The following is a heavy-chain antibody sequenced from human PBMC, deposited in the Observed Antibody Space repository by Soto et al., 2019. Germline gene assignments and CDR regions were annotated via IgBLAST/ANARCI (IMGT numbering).Heavy chain of an antibody. D-gene: IGHD3-10*01. V-gene: IGHV5-10-1*01. CDR1: GYSFTSYW. J-gene: IGHJ5*02. Sequence: GESLKIPCKGSGYSFTSYWISWVRQMPGKGLEWMGRIDPSDSYTNYSPSFQGHVTISADKSISTAYLQWSSLKASDTAMYYCARYGSGSYYNVIKRYWFDPWGQGTLVTVSS. CDR2: IDPSDSYT. CDR3: ARYGSGSYYNVIKRYWFDP.